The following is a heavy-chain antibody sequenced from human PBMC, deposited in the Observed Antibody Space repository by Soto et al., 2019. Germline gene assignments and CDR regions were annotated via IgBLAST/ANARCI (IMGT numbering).Heavy chain of an antibody. CDR3: ARAARRFGELSGASMDV. J-gene: IGHJ6*03. CDR1: GGSISSYY. D-gene: IGHD3-10*01. CDR2: IYYSGST. Sequence: SETLSLTCTVSGGSISSYYWIWIRQPPGKGLEWIGYIYYSGSTNYNPSLKSRVTISVDTSKNQFSLKLSSVTAADTAVYYCARAARRFGELSGASMDVWGEGTTVTVSS. V-gene: IGHV4-59*01.